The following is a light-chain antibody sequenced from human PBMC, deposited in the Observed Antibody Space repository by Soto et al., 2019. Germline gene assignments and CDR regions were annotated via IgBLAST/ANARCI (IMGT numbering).Light chain of an antibody. Sequence: DIVLMHSAGSLCVLRAERATLSPRASERIYSAYLGWYQQKPGPAHRLIIYGTFSRATGIPDRFSGSGSGTDFTLTISRLEPEDFAVYYCKQYGNSPITFGQGTRREI. CDR1: ERIYSAY. CDR2: GTF. J-gene: IGKJ5*01. V-gene: IGKV3-20*01. CDR3: KQYGNSPIT.